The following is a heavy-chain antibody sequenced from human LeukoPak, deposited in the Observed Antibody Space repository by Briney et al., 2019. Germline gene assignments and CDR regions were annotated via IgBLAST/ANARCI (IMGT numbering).Heavy chain of an antibody. D-gene: IGHD4-17*01. J-gene: IGHJ3*02. V-gene: IGHV4-4*07. CDR2: IYTSGST. Sequence: SKTLSLTCTVSGGSISSYYWSWIRQPAGKGLEWIGRIYTSGSTNYNPSLKSRVTMSVDTSKNQFSLKLSSVTAADTAVYYCASYGDSYEDAFDIWGQGTMVTVSS. CDR1: GGSISSYY. CDR3: ASYGDSYEDAFDI.